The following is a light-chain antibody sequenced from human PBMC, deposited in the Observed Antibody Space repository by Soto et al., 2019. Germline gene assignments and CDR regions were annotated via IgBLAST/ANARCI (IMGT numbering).Light chain of an antibody. J-gene: IGLJ1*01. CDR3: SSYTTSNTRQIV. CDR1: SSDVGGYNY. V-gene: IGLV2-14*03. CDR2: DVS. Sequence: SSLPQPASLSGSPGQSITLSCPGTSSDVGGYNYVSWYQHHPGKAPKLMIFDVSNRPSGVSNRFSGSKSGNTASLTISGLQPEEEADYYCSSYTTSNTRQIVFGTGTKVTVL.